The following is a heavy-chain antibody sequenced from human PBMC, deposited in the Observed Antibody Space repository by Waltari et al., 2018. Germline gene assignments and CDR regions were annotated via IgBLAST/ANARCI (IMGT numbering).Heavy chain of an antibody. J-gene: IGHJ3*02. V-gene: IGHV4-59*01. CDR3: ARDVLGLDI. Sequence: QVQLQESGPGLVKPSETLSLTCPVSGGSISSYYWSWIRQPPGKGLEWIGYIYYSGSTNYNPSLKSRVTISVDTSKNQFSLKLSSVTAADTAVYYCARDVLGLDIWGQGTMVTVSS. CDR1: GGSISSYY. CDR2: IYYSGST.